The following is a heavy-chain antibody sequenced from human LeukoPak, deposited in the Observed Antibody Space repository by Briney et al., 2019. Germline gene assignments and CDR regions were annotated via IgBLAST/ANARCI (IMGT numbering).Heavy chain of an antibody. CDR2: MYSDGST. V-gene: IGHV3-53*01. CDR3: ARIWNYGC. D-gene: IGHD1-7*01. CDR1: GFMVSSNY. Sequence: GGSLRLSCAASGFMVSSNYMSWVRQAPGTGLECVSVMYSDGSTYYADSVKGRFTISRDNSKNTLYLQMNSLRAEDTALYYCARIWNYGCWGQGTLVTVSS. J-gene: IGHJ4*02.